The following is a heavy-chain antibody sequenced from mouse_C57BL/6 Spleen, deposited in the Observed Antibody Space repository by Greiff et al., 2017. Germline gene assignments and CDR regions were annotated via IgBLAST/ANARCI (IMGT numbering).Heavy chain of an antibody. CDR1: GFSLTSYA. CDR2: IWTGGGT. Sequence: VQLQESGPGLVAPSQSLSITCTVSGFSLTSYAISWVRQPPGQGLEWLGVIWTGGGTNYNSALKSRLSISKDNSKSQVFLKMNSLQTDDTARYYCARNHEYDGGRWYFDVWGTGTTVTVSS. J-gene: IGHJ1*03. CDR3: ARNHEYDGGRWYFDV. D-gene: IGHD2-4*01. V-gene: IGHV2-9-1*01.